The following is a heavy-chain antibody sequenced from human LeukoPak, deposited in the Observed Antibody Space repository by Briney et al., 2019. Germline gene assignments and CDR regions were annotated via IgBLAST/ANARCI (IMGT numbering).Heavy chain of an antibody. D-gene: IGHD1-14*01. V-gene: IGHV3-33*08. Sequence: GGSLRLSCAASGFSFSIYEMNWVRQTPGKGLEWVAVIAYDGSRAFYADSVKGRFTISRNNSKNTMSVQMDDLRAEDTAVYYCTRYNNDHFDYWGQGTLVTVSS. J-gene: IGHJ4*02. CDR1: GFSFSIYE. CDR2: IAYDGSRA. CDR3: TRYNNDHFDY.